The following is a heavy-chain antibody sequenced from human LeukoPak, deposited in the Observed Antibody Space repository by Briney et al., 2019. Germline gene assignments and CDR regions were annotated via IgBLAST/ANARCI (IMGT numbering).Heavy chain of an antibody. CDR1: GFTVSSNY. V-gene: IGHV3-53*04. Sequence: GGSLRLSCAASGFTVSSNYMSWVRQAPGKGLEWVSVIYSGGSTYYADSVKGRFTISRHNSKNTLYLQMNSLRAEDTAVYYCARDRAPYGDYLGWFDPWGQGTLVTVSS. CDR3: ARDRAPYGDYLGWFDP. J-gene: IGHJ5*02. D-gene: IGHD4-17*01. CDR2: IYSGGST.